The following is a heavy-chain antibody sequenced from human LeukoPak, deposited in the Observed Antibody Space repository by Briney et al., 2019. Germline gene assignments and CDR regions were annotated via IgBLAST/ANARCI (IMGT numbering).Heavy chain of an antibody. V-gene: IGHV3-15*01. D-gene: IGHD2-2*01. CDR3: TTAPLGYCSSASCYFYFQQ. CDR1: GFTFSNAW. CDR2: IIPKIDRGST. J-gene: IGHJ1*01. Sequence: PGGSLRLSCAASGFTFSNAWMSWVRQAPGKGLEWVGRIIPKIDRGSTDYATPVKGRFTLSRDDSKNTLYLQMNSLKTEDTAMYYCTTAPLGYCSSASCYFYFQQWGQGTLVTVSS.